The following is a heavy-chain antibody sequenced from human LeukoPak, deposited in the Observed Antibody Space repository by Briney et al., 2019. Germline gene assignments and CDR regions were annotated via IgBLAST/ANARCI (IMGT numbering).Heavy chain of an antibody. J-gene: IGHJ3*02. V-gene: IGHV3-30*18. CDR1: GFTFSSYG. CDR3: AKAQWWTVVGAFEI. Sequence: GGSLRLSCAASGFTFSSYGMHWVRQAPGKGLEWVSFIAYDGNEKQYAHSVKGRFTISRDNSKNTLYLQMNSLRAEDTAVYYCAKAQWWTVVGAFEIWGQGTMVTVSS. CDR2: IAYDGNEK. D-gene: IGHD3-22*01.